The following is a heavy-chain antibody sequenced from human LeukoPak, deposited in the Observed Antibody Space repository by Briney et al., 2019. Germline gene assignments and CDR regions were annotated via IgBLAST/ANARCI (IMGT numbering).Heavy chain of an antibody. Sequence: QPGGSLRLSCAASGFTFNSYGMHWVRQAPGKGLEWVSAISGSGGSTYYADSVKGRFTISRDNSKNTLYLQMNSLRAEDTAVYYCAYWGAVGDFDYWGRGTLVTVSS. D-gene: IGHD6-19*01. CDR3: AYWGAVGDFDY. CDR1: GFTFNSYG. J-gene: IGHJ4*02. V-gene: IGHV3-23*01. CDR2: ISGSGGST.